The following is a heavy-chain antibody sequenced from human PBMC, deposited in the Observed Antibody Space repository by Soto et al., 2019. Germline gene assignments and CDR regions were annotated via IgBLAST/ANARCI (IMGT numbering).Heavy chain of an antibody. D-gene: IGHD1-20*01. V-gene: IGHV4-59*01. CDR3: ARRYGPSFDY. CDR1: GGSISSYY. CDR2: IYYSGST. J-gene: IGHJ4*02. Sequence: LTCTVSGGSISSYYWSWIRQPPGKGLEWIGYIYYSGSTNYNPSLKSRVTISVDTSKNEFSLKLSSVTAADTAVFYCARRYGPSFDYWGQGTLVTVSS.